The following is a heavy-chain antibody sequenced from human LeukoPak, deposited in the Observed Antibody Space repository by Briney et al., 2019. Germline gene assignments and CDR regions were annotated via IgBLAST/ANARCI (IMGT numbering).Heavy chain of an antibody. J-gene: IGHJ4*02. CDR3: AREGGYCNSGYCYISLDY. CDR2: IYYSGNT. CDR1: GGSISSYY. D-gene: IGHD2-2*02. Sequence: SETLSLTCTVSGGSISSYYWSWIRQPPGKGLEWIGYIYYSGNTNYNPSLKSRVTISVDTSKNQLSLKLSSVIAADTAVYYCAREGGYCNSGYCYISLDYWGQGALLTVSS. V-gene: IGHV4-59*12.